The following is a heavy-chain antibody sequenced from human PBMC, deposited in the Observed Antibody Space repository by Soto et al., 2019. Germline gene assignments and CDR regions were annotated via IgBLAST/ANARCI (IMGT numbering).Heavy chain of an antibody. CDR1: GYSISSGYY. CDR3: ARATGGYYDSSGYYPSYYFDY. D-gene: IGHD3-22*01. Sequence: KASETLSLTCAVSGYSISSGYYWGWIRQPPGKGLEWIGSIYHSGSTYYNPSLKSRVTISVDTSKNQFSLKLSSVTAADTAVYYCARATGGYYDSSGYYPSYYFDYWGQGTLVTVSS. CDR2: IYHSGST. V-gene: IGHV4-38-2*01. J-gene: IGHJ4*02.